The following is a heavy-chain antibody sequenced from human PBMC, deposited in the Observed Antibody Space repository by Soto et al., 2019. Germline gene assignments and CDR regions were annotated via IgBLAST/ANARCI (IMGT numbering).Heavy chain of an antibody. CDR1: GYTFTSYG. J-gene: IGHJ4*02. Sequence: ASVKVSCKASGYTFTSYGISWVRQAPGQGLEWMGWISAYNGNTNYAQKLQGRVTMTTDTSTSTAYMELRSLRSDDTAVYYCAIIRDVLRYFDWSESFDYWGQGTLGTVSS. V-gene: IGHV1-18*01. D-gene: IGHD3-9*01. CDR2: ISAYNGNT. CDR3: AIIRDVLRYFDWSESFDY.